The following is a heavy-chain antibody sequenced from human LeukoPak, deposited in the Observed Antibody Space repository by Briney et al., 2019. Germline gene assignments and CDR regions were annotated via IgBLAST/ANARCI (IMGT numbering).Heavy chain of an antibody. CDR2: IYYSGST. CDR3: ARRGMATINNYYYYYMDV. J-gene: IGHJ6*03. Sequence: SETLSLTCTVSGVSISSGGYYWSWIRQHPGKGLEWIGYIYYSGSTYYNPSLKRRVTISVDTSKNQFSLKLSSVTAADTAVYYCARRGMATINNYYYYYMDVWGKGTTVTVSS. CDR1: GVSISSGGYY. D-gene: IGHD5-24*01. V-gene: IGHV4-31*03.